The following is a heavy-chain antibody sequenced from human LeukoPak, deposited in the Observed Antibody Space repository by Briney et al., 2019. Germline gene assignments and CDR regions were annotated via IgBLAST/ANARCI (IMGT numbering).Heavy chain of an antibody. D-gene: IGHD3-22*01. J-gene: IGHJ4*02. CDR3: ARDTTQYYYDSSGYSSYFDY. Sequence: PGRSLRLSCAASGFTFSSYAMHWVRQALGKGLEWVAVISYDGSNKYYADSVKGRFTISRDNSKNTLYLQMNSLRAEDTAVYYCARDTTQYYYDSSGYSSYFDYWGQGTLVTVSS. CDR1: GFTFSSYA. CDR2: ISYDGSNK. V-gene: IGHV3-30-3*01.